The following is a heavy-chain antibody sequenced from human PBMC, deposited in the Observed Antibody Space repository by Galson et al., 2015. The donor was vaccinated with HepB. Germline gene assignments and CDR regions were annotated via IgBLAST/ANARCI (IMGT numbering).Heavy chain of an antibody. CDR2: INPNSGGT. Sequence: SVKVSCKASGYTFTGYYMHWVRQAPGQGLEWMGWINPNSGGTNYAQKFQGWVTMTRDTSISTAYMELSRLRSDDTAVYYCAREQRYCSGGSCYGFDYWGQGTLVTVSS. J-gene: IGHJ4*02. V-gene: IGHV1-2*04. D-gene: IGHD2-15*01. CDR1: GYTFTGYY. CDR3: AREQRYCSGGSCYGFDY.